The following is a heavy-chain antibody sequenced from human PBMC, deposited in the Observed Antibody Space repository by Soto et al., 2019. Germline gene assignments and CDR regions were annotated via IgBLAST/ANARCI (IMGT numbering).Heavy chain of an antibody. CDR3: ARVLEPDYGDYTDYYYYGMDV. D-gene: IGHD4-17*01. J-gene: IGHJ6*02. CDR1: GFTFSSYW. V-gene: IGHV3-74*01. CDR2: INSDVSST. Sequence: GGSLRLSCAASGFTFSSYWMHWVRQAPGKGLVWVSRINSDVSSTSYADSVKGRFTISRDNAKNTLYLQMNSLRAEDTAVYYCARVLEPDYGDYTDYYYYGMDVWGQGTRVTVSS.